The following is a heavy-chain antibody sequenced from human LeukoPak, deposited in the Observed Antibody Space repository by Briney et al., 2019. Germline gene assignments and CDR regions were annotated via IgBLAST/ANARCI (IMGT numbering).Heavy chain of an antibody. V-gene: IGHV3-11*04. CDR1: GFTFSDYY. CDR2: ISSSGSAI. Sequence: GGSLRLSCAASGFTFSDYYMSWIRQAPGKGLEWVSYISSSGSAIYYADSVKGRFTISRDNAKNSLYLQMNSLRAEDTAVYYCAKDRSGSSWPTYYFDYWGQGTLVTVSS. J-gene: IGHJ4*02. D-gene: IGHD6-13*01. CDR3: AKDRSGSSWPTYYFDY.